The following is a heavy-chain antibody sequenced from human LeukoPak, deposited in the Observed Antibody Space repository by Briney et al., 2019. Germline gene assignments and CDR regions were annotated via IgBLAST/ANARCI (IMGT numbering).Heavy chain of an antibody. Sequence: GRSLGLSCAASGFTFSSYGMHWVRQAPGKGLEWVAVISYDGSNKYYADSVKGRFTISRDNSKNTLYLQMNSLRAEDTAVYHCAKLMGTVTTYDYWGQGTLATVSS. D-gene: IGHD1-7*01. CDR1: GFTFSSYG. V-gene: IGHV3-30*18. CDR3: AKLMGTVTTYDY. CDR2: ISYDGSNK. J-gene: IGHJ4*02.